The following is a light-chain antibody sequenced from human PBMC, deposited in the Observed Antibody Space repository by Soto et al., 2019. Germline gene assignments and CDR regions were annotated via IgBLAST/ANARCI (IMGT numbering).Light chain of an antibody. Sequence: EIVLTQSPGTLPLSPGERATLSCRASQNISSSHIAWYQQKPGQAPRLLIYGPSGRATGIPDRFSGSGSGTDLSLSITGLEPEDFAVYYCHQFGSSPQTFGHGTKVEVK. J-gene: IGKJ1*01. CDR2: GPS. V-gene: IGKV3-20*01. CDR1: QNISSSH. CDR3: HQFGSSPQT.